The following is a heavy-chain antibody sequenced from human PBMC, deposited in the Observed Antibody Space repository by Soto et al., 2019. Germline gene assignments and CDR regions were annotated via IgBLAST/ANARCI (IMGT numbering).Heavy chain of an antibody. V-gene: IGHV1-69*01. CDR2: VSPPFRTS. Sequence: QVQLVQSGAEVKKPGSSVKVSCKTSGVSFNNNGIGWVRQAPGHGLEWMGGVSPPFRTSNYARKFQGRIPITAEASTGTVNMELSSLTSEDTAQYYCARVLYYGSGSYSPYGMDVWGQGTTVTVSS. CDR3: ARVLYYGSGSYSPYGMDV. D-gene: IGHD3-10*01. CDR1: GVSFNNNG. J-gene: IGHJ6*02.